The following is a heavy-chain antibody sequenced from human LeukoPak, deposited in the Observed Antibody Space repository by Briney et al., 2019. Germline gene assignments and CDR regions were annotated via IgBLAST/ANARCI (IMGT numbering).Heavy chain of an antibody. CDR2: ISYDGSNK. D-gene: IGHD3-22*01. Sequence: GGSLRLSCAASGFTFSSYGMHWVRQAPGKGLEWVAVISYDGSNKYYADSVKGRFTISRDNSKNTLYLQMNSLRAEDTAVYYCAKDSNYYDSRDWYFDLWGRGTLVTVSS. V-gene: IGHV3-30*18. CDR3: AKDSNYYDSRDWYFDL. J-gene: IGHJ2*01. CDR1: GFTFSSYG.